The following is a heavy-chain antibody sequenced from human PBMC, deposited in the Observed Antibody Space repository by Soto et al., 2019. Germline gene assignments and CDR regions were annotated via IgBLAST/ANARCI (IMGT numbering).Heavy chain of an antibody. Sequence: QAQLVQSGAEVKKPGASVKVSCQAGGYTFADYGISWVRQAPGQGLEWVGWIGPYNGNTNYAQNLQARGTMTTDTSTNTAYMELRSLRSDDTALYYCARCYCTVGSCYTCWHFDLWGRGTLLTVSS. D-gene: IGHD2-15*01. CDR3: ARCYCTVGSCYTCWHFDL. CDR1: GYTFADYG. V-gene: IGHV1-18*01. CDR2: IGPYNGNT. J-gene: IGHJ2*01.